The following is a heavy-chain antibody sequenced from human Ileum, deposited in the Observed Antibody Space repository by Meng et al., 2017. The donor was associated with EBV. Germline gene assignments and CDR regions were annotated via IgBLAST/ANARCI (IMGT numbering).Heavy chain of an antibody. CDR2: IIVGTGRT. D-gene: IGHD6-13*01. V-gene: IGHV1-3*01. Sequence: LVEAGGEGKQPGASVKVSCNASGVTFTDYVIQWVRQAPGQRPEWMGWIIVGTGRTEYSQNLQGRVTITWDTSASTAYMELSSLRSEDTAVYYCARDSVIAAGSYCDYWGQGALVTVSS. CDR3: ARDSVIAAGSYCDY. J-gene: IGHJ4*02. CDR1: GVTFTDYV.